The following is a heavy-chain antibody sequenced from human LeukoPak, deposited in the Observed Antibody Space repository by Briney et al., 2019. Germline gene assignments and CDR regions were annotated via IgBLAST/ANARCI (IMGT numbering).Heavy chain of an antibody. Sequence: PGGSLRLSCAASGFTFSNAWMSWVRQAPGKGLEWVGRIKTRTDGETTDYAAPVKGRFTVSRDDSKNTLYLQMDSLKIEDTGVYYCTDPTSRDSGDYWGQGILVTVSS. D-gene: IGHD3-16*01. V-gene: IGHV3-15*01. CDR2: IKTRTDGETT. J-gene: IGHJ4*02. CDR3: TDPTSRDSGDY. CDR1: GFTFSNAW.